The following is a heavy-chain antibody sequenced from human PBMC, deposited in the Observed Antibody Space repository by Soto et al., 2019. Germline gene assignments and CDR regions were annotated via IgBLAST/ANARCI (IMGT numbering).Heavy chain of an antibody. CDR2: ISSSSSTI. D-gene: IGHD2-15*01. J-gene: IGHJ6*02. Sequence: GGSLRLSCAASGFTFSSYSMNWVRQAPGKGLEWVSYISSSSSTIYYEDSVKGRFTISRDNAKNSLYLQMNSLRDEDTAVYYCARSRTGRRKPFIVVVVAFEIPRGMDXWGQGTTVTVS. CDR3: ARSRTGRRKPFIVVVVAFEIPRGMDX. V-gene: IGHV3-48*02. CDR1: GFTFSSYS.